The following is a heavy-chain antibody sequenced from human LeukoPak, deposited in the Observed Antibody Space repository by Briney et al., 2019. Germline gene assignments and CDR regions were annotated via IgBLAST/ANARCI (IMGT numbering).Heavy chain of an antibody. CDR3: ARTYYYDSSGYYYDFDY. V-gene: IGHV3-48*01. CDR1: GFTFSSYS. Sequence: GGSLRLSCAASGFTFSSYSMNWVRQAPGKGLEWVSYISSSSSTIYYADSVKGRFTISRDNAKNSLYLQMNSLRAEDTAVYYCARTYYYDSSGYYYDFDYWGQGTLVTVSS. CDR2: ISSSSSTI. D-gene: IGHD3-22*01. J-gene: IGHJ4*02.